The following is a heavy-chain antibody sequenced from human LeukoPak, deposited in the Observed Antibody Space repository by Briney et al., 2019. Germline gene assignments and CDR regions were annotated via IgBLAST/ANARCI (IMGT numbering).Heavy chain of an antibody. CDR2: LRSSGSAL. V-gene: IGHV3-48*01. J-gene: IGHJ4*02. CDR1: GFSFSSHG. D-gene: IGHD3-3*01. CDR3: ARSARLMKGVVEVTALDD. Sequence: GGSLRLSCAASGFSFSSHGMSWVRQAPGKGLEWIAYLRSSGSALSYADSVKGRFTIARDNAKNSVYLEMNSLRADDTAVYYCARSARLMKGVVEVTALDDWGQGTLVTVSS.